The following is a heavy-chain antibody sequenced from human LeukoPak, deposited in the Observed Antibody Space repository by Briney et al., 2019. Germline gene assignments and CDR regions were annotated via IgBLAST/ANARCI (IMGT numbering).Heavy chain of an antibody. CDR2: ISSGSSYI. J-gene: IGHJ4*02. CDR3: AREFFDREGGTTVLDY. Sequence: PGGSLRLSCAASGFTFSSTSMNWVRQAPGKGLEWVSSISSGSSYIFYADPVKGRFTISRDNAKNSLYLQMNSLRAEDTAVYYCAREFFDREGGTTVLDYWGQGTLVTVSS. D-gene: IGHD1-26*01. CDR1: GFTFSSTS. V-gene: IGHV3-21*01.